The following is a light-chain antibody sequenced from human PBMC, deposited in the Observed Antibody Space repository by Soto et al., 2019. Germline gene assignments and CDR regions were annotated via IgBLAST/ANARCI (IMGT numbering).Light chain of an antibody. J-gene: IGLJ3*02. Sequence: QSALTQPASVSGSPGQSITISCTGTSSDVGGYNYVSWYRHHPGKAPKLIIYEVTNRPSGVSNRFSGSKSANTASLTISGLQPEDEADYYCRSYTSSSTLVFGGGTKLTVL. CDR3: RSYTSSSTLV. V-gene: IGLV2-14*01. CDR2: EVT. CDR1: SSDVGGYNY.